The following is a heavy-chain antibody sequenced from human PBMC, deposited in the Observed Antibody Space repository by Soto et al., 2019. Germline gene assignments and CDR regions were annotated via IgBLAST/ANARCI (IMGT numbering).Heavy chain of an antibody. J-gene: IGHJ6*02. CDR3: AKQLVVPAAMEKYYYYGMDV. Sequence: VQLLESGGGLVQPGGSLRLSCAASGFTFSSYAMSWVRQAPGKGLEWVSAISGSGGSTYYADSVKGRFTISRDNSKNTLYLQMNSLRAEDTAVYYCAKQLVVPAAMEKYYYYGMDVWGQGTTVTVSS. CDR2: ISGSGGST. D-gene: IGHD2-2*01. V-gene: IGHV3-23*01. CDR1: GFTFSSYA.